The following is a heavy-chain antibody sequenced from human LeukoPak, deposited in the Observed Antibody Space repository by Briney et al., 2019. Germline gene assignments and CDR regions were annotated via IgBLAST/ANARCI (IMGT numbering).Heavy chain of an antibody. V-gene: IGHV4-4*07. J-gene: IGHJ3*02. CDR3: ARGQWELLRRWFVAFDI. CDR1: GFTFSNAW. Sequence: PGGSLRLSCAASGFTFSNAWMSWVRQAPGKGLEWIGRIYTSGSTNYNPSLKSRVTMSVDTSKNQFSLKLSSVTAADTAVYYCARGQWELLRRWFVAFDIWGQGTMVTVSS. CDR2: IYTSGST. D-gene: IGHD1-26*01.